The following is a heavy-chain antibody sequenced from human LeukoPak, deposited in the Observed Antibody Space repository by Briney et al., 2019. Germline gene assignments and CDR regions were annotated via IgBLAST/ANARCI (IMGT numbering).Heavy chain of an antibody. CDR2: ISGSGGST. V-gene: IGHV3-23*01. CDR1: GFTFSSYA. CDR3: ASLTTLARGYFDY. D-gene: IGHD3-3*01. Sequence: GGSLRLSCAASGFTFSSYAMSWVRQAPGKGLEWVSAISGSGGSTYYADSVKGRFTISRDNSKNTLYLKMNSLRAEDTAVYYCASLTTLARGYFDYWGQGTLVTVSS. J-gene: IGHJ4*02.